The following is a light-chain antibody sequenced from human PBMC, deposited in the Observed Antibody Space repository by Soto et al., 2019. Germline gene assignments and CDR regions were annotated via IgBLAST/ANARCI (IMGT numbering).Light chain of an antibody. CDR3: QQYNNWWT. J-gene: IGKJ1*01. CDR1: QSVSSN. CDR2: GAS. V-gene: IGKV3D-15*01. Sequence: EIVMPQSPATLSVSPGERATLSCRASQSVSSNLAWYQQKPGQAPRLLIYGASTRATGIPARFSGSGSGTEFTLTISSLQSEDFAVYYCQQYNNWWTFGRGTKVEIK.